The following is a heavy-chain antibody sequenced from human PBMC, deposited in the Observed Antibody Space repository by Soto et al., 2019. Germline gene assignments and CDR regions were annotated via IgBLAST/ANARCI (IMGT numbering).Heavy chain of an antibody. D-gene: IGHD1-1*01. Sequence: GSLRLSCAASGFNVSNNYMNWVRQAPGKGLEWVSLIYADGSTFYADSVRGRFIISRDNSKNTVYLQMNSLRAEDTAVYYCARDWGGNTTPYWYFDLWGRGTLDTVSA. V-gene: IGHV3-53*01. CDR3: ARDWGGNTTPYWYFDL. CDR1: GFNVSNNY. J-gene: IGHJ2*01. CDR2: IYADGST.